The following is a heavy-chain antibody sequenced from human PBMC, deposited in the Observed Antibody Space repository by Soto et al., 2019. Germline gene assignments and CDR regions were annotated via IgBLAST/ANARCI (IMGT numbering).Heavy chain of an antibody. V-gene: IGHV3-23*01. D-gene: IGHD3-3*01. J-gene: IGHJ6*02. CDR1: GFTFSRYA. CDR3: AKAADYFWCGFYYYDVMSV. CDR2: ISGSGGST. Sequence: GGSVRLSCAAYGFTFSRYAISCVRQAPGKGLEWVSAISGSGGSTYYADSVKGRFTISRDNSKNTLYLQMNSLRAEDTAVYYCAKAADYFWCGFYYYDVMSVWGQGTTVTVSS.